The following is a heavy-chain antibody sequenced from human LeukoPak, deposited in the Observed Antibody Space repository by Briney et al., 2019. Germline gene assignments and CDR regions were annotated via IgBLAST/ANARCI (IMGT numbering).Heavy chain of an antibody. Sequence: SETLSLTCTVPGGSISSYYWSWIRQPAGKGLEWIGRIYTSGSTNYNPSLKSRVTMSVDTSKNQFSLKLSSVTAADTAVYYCARGPNVWHWFDPWGQGTLVTVSS. D-gene: IGHD2-8*01. CDR1: GGSISSYY. J-gene: IGHJ5*02. V-gene: IGHV4-4*07. CDR3: ARGPNVWHWFDP. CDR2: IYTSGST.